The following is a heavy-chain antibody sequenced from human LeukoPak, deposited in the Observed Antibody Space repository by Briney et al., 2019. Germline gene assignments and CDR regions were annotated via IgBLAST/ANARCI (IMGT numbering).Heavy chain of an antibody. CDR1: GYTFTSYY. CDR2: INPSGGST. CDR3: ARSIAAAAGWFDP. V-gene: IGHV1-46*01. J-gene: IGHJ5*02. Sequence: ASVKVSCTASGYTFTSYYMHWVRQAPGQGLEWMGIINPSGGSTSYAQKFQGRVTMTRDTPTSTVYMELSSLRSEDTAVYYCARSIAAAAGWFDPWGQGTLVTVSS. D-gene: IGHD6-13*01.